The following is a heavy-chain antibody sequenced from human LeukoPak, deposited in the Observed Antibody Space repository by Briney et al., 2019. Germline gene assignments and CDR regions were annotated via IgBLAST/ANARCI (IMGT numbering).Heavy chain of an antibody. V-gene: IGHV4-59*02. Sequence: SETLSLTCTVSGASVTTHYWSWIRQPPGKGLEWIGNFHHNGETSFNSSLNSRVTTSIDTSKNQFSLILNAVTAADTAVYCASKPVVPASQGHYFDSWGPGILVTVSS. CDR3: SKPVVPASQGHYFDS. CDR2: FHHNGET. D-gene: IGHD4-23*01. CDR1: GASVTTHY. J-gene: IGHJ4*02.